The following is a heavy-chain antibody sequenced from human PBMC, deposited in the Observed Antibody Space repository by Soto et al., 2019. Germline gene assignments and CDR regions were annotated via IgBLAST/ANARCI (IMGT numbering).Heavy chain of an antibody. CDR3: AKDRSRYCSGGSCSGGY. D-gene: IGHD2-15*01. Sequence: QVQLVESGGGVVQPGRSLRLSCAASGFTFSSYGMHWVRQAPGKGLEWVAVISYDGSNKYYADSVKGRFTISRDNSKNTLYLQMNSLRAEDTAVYYCAKDRSRYCSGGSCSGGYWGQGTLVTVSS. V-gene: IGHV3-30*18. CDR1: GFTFSSYG. CDR2: ISYDGSNK. J-gene: IGHJ4*02.